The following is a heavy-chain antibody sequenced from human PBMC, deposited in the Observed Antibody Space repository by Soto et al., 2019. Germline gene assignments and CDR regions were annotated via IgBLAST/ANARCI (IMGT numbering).Heavy chain of an antibody. J-gene: IGHJ4*02. CDR3: AKLGRQTGYDDY. D-gene: IGHD5-12*01. V-gene: IGHV3-23*01. Sequence: GGSLRLSCAASGFTFSSYAMSWVRQAPGKGLEWVSLISGSGVTTYYADSVKDRFSISRDESETTLYLQLNSLRAEDTALYYCAKLGRQTGYDDYWGQGTLVTVSS. CDR1: GFTFSSYA. CDR2: ISGSGVTT.